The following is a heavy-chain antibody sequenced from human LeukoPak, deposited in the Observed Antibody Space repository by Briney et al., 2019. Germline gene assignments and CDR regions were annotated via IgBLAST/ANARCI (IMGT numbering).Heavy chain of an antibody. CDR1: GGSISSGGYS. CDR2: IYHSGST. V-gene: IGHV4-30-2*01. J-gene: IGHJ2*01. CDR3: ARVSSGSYYDWYFDL. Sequence: SETLSLTCAVSGGSISSGGYSWSWIRQPPGKGLEWIGYIYHSGSTYYNPSLKSRVTISVDRSKNQFSLKLSSVTAADTAVYYCARVSSGSYYDWYFDLWGRGPLVTVSS. D-gene: IGHD1-26*01.